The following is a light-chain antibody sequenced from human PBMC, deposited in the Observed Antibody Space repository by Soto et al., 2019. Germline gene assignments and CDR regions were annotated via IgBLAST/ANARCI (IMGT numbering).Light chain of an antibody. V-gene: IGKV1-5*01. J-gene: IGKJ1*01. Sequence: DIQMTQSPSTLSASVGDRVTITCRASQSISSWLAWYQQKPGKAPKLLIYDASSLESGVPSRFSGSGCGTEFTLTTSSLQPDDFATYYCQQYNSYSPVTFGQGTKVEIK. CDR1: QSISSW. CDR3: QQYNSYSPVT. CDR2: DAS.